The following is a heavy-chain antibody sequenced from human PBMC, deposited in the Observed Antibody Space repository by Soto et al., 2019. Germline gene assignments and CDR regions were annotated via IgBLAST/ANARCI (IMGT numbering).Heavy chain of an antibody. CDR1: GASVTSDSYY. Sequence: SETLSLTCSVSGASVTSDSYYWSWIRQHPGKGLEWIGYISHTGSAFYNPSLKSRVSISIDTSTDKFSLRLSSLTAADTAVYYCARWELRDFDSWGPGTLVTVS. CDR2: ISHTGSA. J-gene: IGHJ4*02. CDR3: ARWELRDFDS. D-gene: IGHD1-7*01. V-gene: IGHV4-31*03.